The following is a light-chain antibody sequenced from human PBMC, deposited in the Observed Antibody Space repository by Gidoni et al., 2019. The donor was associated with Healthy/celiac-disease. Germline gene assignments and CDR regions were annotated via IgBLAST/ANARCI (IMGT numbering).Light chain of an antibody. CDR1: QSVLYSSSNNNY. Sequence: DIVMTQSPDSLAVSLGERATINCKSSQSVLYSSSNNNYLAWYQQKPGQHPKLLIYWASTRESGVPDRFSGSGSGADFTLTISSLQAEDVAVYYCQQYYTTPLTFGGGTKVEIK. J-gene: IGKJ4*01. CDR2: WAS. V-gene: IGKV4-1*01. CDR3: QQYYTTPLT.